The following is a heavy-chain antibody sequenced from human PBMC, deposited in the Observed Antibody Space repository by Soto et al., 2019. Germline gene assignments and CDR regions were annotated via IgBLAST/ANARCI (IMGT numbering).Heavy chain of an antibody. V-gene: IGHV3-23*01. CDR2: ISGSGGST. CDR3: AKDASPMTTVNFYYYYYGMDV. D-gene: IGHD4-17*01. J-gene: IGHJ6*02. CDR1: GFTFSSYA. Sequence: PGGSLRLSCAASGFTFSSYAMSWVRQAPGKGLEWVSAISGSGGSTYYADSVKGRFTISRDNSKNTLYLQMNSLRAEDTAVYYCAKDASPMTTVNFYYYYYGMDVWGQGTTVTVSS.